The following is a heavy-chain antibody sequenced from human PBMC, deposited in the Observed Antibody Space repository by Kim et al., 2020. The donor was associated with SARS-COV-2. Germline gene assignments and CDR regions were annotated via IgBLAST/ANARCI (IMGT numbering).Heavy chain of an antibody. CDR3: ARGLVGANAVIDF. Sequence: YNPALQSRVTMSVDTSKNQFSLKLDSVTDADAAVYYCARGLVGANAVIDFWGQGTLVTVSP. V-gene: IGHV4-34*01. D-gene: IGHD1-26*01. J-gene: IGHJ4*02.